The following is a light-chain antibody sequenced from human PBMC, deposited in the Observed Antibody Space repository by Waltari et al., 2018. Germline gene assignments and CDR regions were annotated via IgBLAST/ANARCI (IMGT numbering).Light chain of an antibody. CDR1: QSVSSSY. CDR3: QQYGSSPFT. Sequence: IVLTQSPGTLSLSPGERATLSCRASQSVSSSYLAWYQQKAGQAPRLLIYGASSRATGIPDRFSGSGSGTDFTLTISRLEPEDFAVYYCQQYGSSPFTFGPGTKVDIK. CDR2: GAS. J-gene: IGKJ3*01. V-gene: IGKV3-20*01.